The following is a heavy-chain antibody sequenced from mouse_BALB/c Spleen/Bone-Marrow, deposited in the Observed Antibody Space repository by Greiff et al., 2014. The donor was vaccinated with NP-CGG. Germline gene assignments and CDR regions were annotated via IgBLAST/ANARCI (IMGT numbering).Heavy chain of an antibody. Sequence: EVMLVESRGGLVTPGGSLKLSCAASGFTFDSYNMSWVRQTPEKRLEWVATISGGGGNTYYPDSVKGRFTISRDNAKNNLYLQMSSLRSEDTALYYCVRREYDDYFDYWGQGTTLTVSS. D-gene: IGHD2-14*01. CDR2: ISGGGGNT. CDR1: GFTFDSYN. CDR3: VRREYDDYFDY. J-gene: IGHJ2*01. V-gene: IGHV5-9*01.